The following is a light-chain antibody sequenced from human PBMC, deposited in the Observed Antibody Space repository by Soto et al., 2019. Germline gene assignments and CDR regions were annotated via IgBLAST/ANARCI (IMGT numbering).Light chain of an antibody. CDR1: QSISSY. J-gene: IGKJ5*01. V-gene: IGKV1-39*01. Sequence: DIQMTQSPSSLSASVGDRVTFTCRASQSISSYLNWYQHKPGKAPKLLINAASNLRSGVPSRFSGSGSGTDFTLTIDGLQPEDFAVYYCQQSYITPPITFGQGTRLEIK. CDR3: QQSYITPPIT. CDR2: AAS.